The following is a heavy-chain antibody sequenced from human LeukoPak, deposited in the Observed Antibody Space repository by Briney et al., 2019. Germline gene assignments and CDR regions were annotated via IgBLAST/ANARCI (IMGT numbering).Heavy chain of an antibody. CDR1: GGSISSYS. CDR2: IYYSGST. D-gene: IGHD2-15*01. V-gene: IGHV4-59*01. Sequence: SETLSPTCTVSGGSISSYSWNWIRQPPGKGLEWIGYIYYSGSTNYNPSLKSRVTISIDTSKNQFSLKLSSVTAADTAVYYCARGDFCSGGRCYVDFDYWGQGTLVTVSS. CDR3: ARGDFCSGGRCYVDFDY. J-gene: IGHJ4*02.